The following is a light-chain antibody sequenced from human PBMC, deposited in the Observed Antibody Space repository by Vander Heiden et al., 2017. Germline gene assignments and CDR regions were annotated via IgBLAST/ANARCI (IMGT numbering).Light chain of an antibody. Sequence: IQMTQSPSTLSASVGDRVTITCRASQSISSWLAWYQQEPGKAPKLLIYKASSLASGVPSRFSGSGSGTEFTLTLSSLQPDDFAAYYCQQYHTYPWTFGQGTKVEIK. CDR2: KAS. CDR3: QQYHTYPWT. CDR1: QSISSW. V-gene: IGKV1-5*03. J-gene: IGKJ1*01.